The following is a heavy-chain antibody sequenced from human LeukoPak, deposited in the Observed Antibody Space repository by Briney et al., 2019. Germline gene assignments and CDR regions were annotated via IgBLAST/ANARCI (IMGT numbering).Heavy chain of an antibody. CDR3: AKEIPAVTIYYGMDV. CDR1: GFTFSSYG. V-gene: IGHV3-30*18. J-gene: IGHJ6*02. Sequence: GGSLRLSCAASGFTFSSYGMHWVRQAPGKGLEWVAVTSYDGSNKYYADSVKGRFTISRDNSKNTLYLQMNSLRAEDTAVYYCAKEIPAVTIYYGMDVWGQGTTVTVSS. CDR2: TSYDGSNK. D-gene: IGHD4-17*01.